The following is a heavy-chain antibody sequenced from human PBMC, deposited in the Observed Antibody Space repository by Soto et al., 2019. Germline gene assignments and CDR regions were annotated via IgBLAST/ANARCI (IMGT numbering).Heavy chain of an antibody. D-gene: IGHD3-22*01. CDR3: ARQPTISYYYDSSGYYKLEDY. CDR2: IDPSDSYT. V-gene: IGHV5-10-1*01. Sequence: PGESLKISCKGSGYSFTNYWIGWVRQMPGKGLEWMGTIDPSDSYTNYSPSFQGHVTISADKSISTAYLQWSSLKASDTAMYYCARQPTISYYYDSSGYYKLEDYWGQGTLVTVSS. CDR1: GYSFTNYW. J-gene: IGHJ4*02.